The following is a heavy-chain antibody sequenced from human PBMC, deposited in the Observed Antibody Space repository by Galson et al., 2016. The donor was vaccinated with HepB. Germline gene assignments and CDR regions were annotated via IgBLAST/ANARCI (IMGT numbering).Heavy chain of an antibody. D-gene: IGHD3-9*01. Sequence: SLRLSCAASGFTFSSYAMTWVRQAPGKGLEWVSAISSDGGHTTYYTESVKGRFTISRDDPKNTLYLQMSSLRAEDTAVYSRAKVMGDWLFDSWGQGTLVTVSP. CDR1: GFTFSSYA. V-gene: IGHV3-23*01. CDR2: ISSDGGHTT. J-gene: IGHJ4*02. CDR3: AKVMGDWLFDS.